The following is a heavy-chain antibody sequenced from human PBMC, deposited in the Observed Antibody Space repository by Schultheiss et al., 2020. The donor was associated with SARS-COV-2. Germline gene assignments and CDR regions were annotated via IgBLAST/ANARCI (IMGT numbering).Heavy chain of an antibody. J-gene: IGHJ4*02. CDR3: AKVVSGWGPKFDY. CDR2: ISSSSSTI. D-gene: IGHD6-19*01. CDR1: GFTFSSYS. Sequence: GESLKISCAASGFTFSSYSMNWVRQAPGKGLEWVSYISSSSSTIYYADSVKGRFTISRDNAKNSLYLQMNSLRAEDTAVYYCAKVVSGWGPKFDYWGQGTLVTVSS. V-gene: IGHV3-48*01.